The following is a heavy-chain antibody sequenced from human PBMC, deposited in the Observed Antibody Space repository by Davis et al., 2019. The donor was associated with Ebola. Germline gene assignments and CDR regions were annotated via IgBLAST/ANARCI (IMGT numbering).Heavy chain of an antibody. CDR3: ARGRVVPAAIREFDI. D-gene: IGHD2-2*01. Sequence: PSETLSLTCTVSGVSITGYYWSWNRQPPGKGLEWIGEINHSGSTNYNPSLKSRVTISVDTSKNQFSLKLSSVTAADTAVYYCARGRVVPAAIREFDIWGQGTMVTVSS. CDR2: INHSGST. CDR1: GVSITGYY. J-gene: IGHJ3*02. V-gene: IGHV4-34*01.